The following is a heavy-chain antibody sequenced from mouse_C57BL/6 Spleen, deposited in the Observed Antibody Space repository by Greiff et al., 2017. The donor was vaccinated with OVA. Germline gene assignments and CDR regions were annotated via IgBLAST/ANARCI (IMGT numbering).Heavy chain of an antibody. J-gene: IGHJ1*03. D-gene: IGHD1-1*01. CDR2: IYPGDGGT. V-gene: IGHV1-82*01. CDR3: ARDDTAVEDTNWCFDV. CDR1: GYAFSSSW. Sequence: VQLQQSGPELVKPGASVKISCKASGYAFSSSWMNWVKQRPGKGLEWIGRIYPGDGGTNYNGKFKGKATLTADKSSSTAYMQLSSLTSEDSAVYFCARDDTAVEDTNWCFDVWGTGTTVTVSS.